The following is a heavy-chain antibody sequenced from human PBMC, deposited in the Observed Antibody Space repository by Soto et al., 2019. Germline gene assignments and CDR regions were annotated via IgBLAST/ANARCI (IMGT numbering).Heavy chain of an antibody. V-gene: IGHV4-30-4*01. Sequence: QVQLQESGPGLVKPSQTLSLTCTVSGGSISSGDYYWSWIRQPPGKGLEWIGYIYYSGSTYYNPSLQSRXXIXVXMSKNQFSLKLSSVTAADTAVYYCARDRITGTTGDYWGQGTLVTVSS. CDR2: IYYSGST. D-gene: IGHD1-20*01. J-gene: IGHJ4*02. CDR1: GGSISSGDYY. CDR3: ARDRITGTTGDY.